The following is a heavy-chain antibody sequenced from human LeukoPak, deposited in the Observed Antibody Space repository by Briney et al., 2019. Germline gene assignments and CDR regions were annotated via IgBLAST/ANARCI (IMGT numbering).Heavy chain of an antibody. V-gene: IGHV1-69*13. CDR3: ARDGLGYYYYGMDV. CDR2: IIPIFGTA. D-gene: IGHD3-16*01. CDR1: GGTFSSYA. Sequence: ASVKVSCTASGGTFSSYAISWVRQAPGQGLEWMGGIIPIFGTANYAQKFQGRVTITADESTSTAYMELSSLRSEDTAVYYCARDGLGYYYYGMDVWGQGTTVTVSS. J-gene: IGHJ6*02.